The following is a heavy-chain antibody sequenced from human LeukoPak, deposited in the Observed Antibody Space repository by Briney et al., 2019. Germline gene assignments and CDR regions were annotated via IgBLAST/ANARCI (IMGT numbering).Heavy chain of an antibody. V-gene: IGHV3-20*04. CDR3: ARCGYDSSGDYCDY. CDR1: GFTFSSYA. D-gene: IGHD3-22*01. CDR2: INWNDGST. Sequence: GGSLRLSCAASGFTFSSYAMSWVRQAPGNGLEWVSGINWNDGSTGYADSVKGRFTIYRDNAKNSLYLQMNSLRAEDTALYYCARCGYDSSGDYCDYWGQGTLVSVSS. J-gene: IGHJ4*02.